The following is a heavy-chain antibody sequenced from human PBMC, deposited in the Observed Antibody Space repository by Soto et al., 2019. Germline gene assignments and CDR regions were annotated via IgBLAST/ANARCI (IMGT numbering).Heavy chain of an antibody. CDR3: ARDLAVTANPQQPDYYYYGMDV. J-gene: IGHJ6*02. V-gene: IGHV3-11*06. Sequence: GGSLRLSCAASGFTFSDYYMSWIRQAPGKGLEWVSYISSSSSYTNYADSVKGRFTISRDNAKNSLYLQMNSLRAEDTAVYYCARDLAVTANPQQPDYYYYGMDVWGQGTTVTVSS. D-gene: IGHD4-17*01. CDR2: ISSSSSYT. CDR1: GFTFSDYY.